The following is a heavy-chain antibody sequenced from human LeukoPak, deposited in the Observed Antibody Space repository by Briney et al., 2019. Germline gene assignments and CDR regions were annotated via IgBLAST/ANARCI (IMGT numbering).Heavy chain of an antibody. Sequence: ASVKVSCKASGYTLTGYYFHWVRQAPGQGLEWMGWINPNSGGTNYAQKFQGRVTMIRDTSISAAYMELRRLRSDDTAVYYCANRYNWNDFQSNAFDIWGQGTMLTVSS. CDR3: ANRYNWNDFQSNAFDI. D-gene: IGHD1-20*01. V-gene: IGHV1-2*02. CDR2: INPNSGGT. J-gene: IGHJ3*02. CDR1: GYTLTGYY.